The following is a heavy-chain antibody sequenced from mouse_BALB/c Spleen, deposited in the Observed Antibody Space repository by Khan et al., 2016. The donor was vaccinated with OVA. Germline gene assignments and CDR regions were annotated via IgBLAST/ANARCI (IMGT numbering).Heavy chain of an antibody. V-gene: IGHV9-3-1*01. CDR1: GYTFTNYG. J-gene: IGHJ1*01. Sequence: MQEVQSGPELKKPGETVKISCKASGYTFTNYGMNWVKQAPGKGLKWMGWINTYTGEPTYADDFKGRFAFSLETSASTAYLQINNLKNEDTATYFCASGDYWYFDVWGAGTTVTVSS. CDR2: INTYTGEP. D-gene: IGHD2-13*01. CDR3: ASGDYWYFDV.